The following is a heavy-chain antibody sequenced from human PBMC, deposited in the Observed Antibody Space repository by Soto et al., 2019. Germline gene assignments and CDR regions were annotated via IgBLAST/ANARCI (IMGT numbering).Heavy chain of an antibody. V-gene: IGHV3-33*01. D-gene: IGHD4-17*01. CDR3: ERGFHTVPTWLLFDS. CDR1: GFTFSNYG. CDR2: IWYDGSNK. Sequence: PGGSLRLSCAASGFTFSNYGMHWVRQAPGKGLEWVAVIWYDGSNKYYADSVKGRFTISRDNSKNTLSLQMNSLRAEDTAVYYCERGFHTVPTWLLFDSWGQGAQVTVSS. J-gene: IGHJ4*02.